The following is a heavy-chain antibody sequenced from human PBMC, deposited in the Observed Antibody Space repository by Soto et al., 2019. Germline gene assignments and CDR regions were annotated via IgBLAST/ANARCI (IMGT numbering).Heavy chain of an antibody. CDR1: GFTFSSYS. V-gene: IGHV3-21*01. Sequence: ESGGGLVKPGGSLRLSCAASGFTFSSYSMNWVRQAPGKGLEWVSSISSSSSYIYYADSVKGRFTISRDNAKNSLYLQMNSLRADDTAVYYCARGRGAAGTDSVQYYGRDVWGQGTTVTVSS. D-gene: IGHD6-13*01. J-gene: IGHJ6*02. CDR2: ISSSSSYI. CDR3: ARGRGAAGTDSVQYYGRDV.